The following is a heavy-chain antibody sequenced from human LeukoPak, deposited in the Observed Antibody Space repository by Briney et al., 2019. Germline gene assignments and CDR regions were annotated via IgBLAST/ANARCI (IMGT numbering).Heavy chain of an antibody. CDR3: ARSPRGNSSGWYNWFDP. V-gene: IGHV3-30*02. D-gene: IGHD6-19*01. Sequence: GGSLRLSCAASGFTFSSYGMHWVRQAPGKGLEWVTLIRDDGSNQWYADSVKGRFTISRDNSKNTLYLQMNSLRAEDTAVYYCARSPRGNSSGWYNWFDPWGQGTLVTVSS. CDR2: IRDDGSNQ. CDR1: GFTFSSYG. J-gene: IGHJ5*02.